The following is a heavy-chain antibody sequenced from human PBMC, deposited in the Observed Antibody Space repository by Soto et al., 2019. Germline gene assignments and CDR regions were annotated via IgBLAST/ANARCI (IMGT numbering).Heavy chain of an antibody. Sequence: DVQLAESGGGLVQPGGSLRLSCVASGQTFNRYWMSWVRQAPGKGLEWVANIKQDGSEEYYVDSVKSRFTIARDNAKKALYLQMIGLRAEYTAMYYCVRMHFDFRSFDFYGMAVWGQGTAVIVSS. V-gene: IGHV3-7*03. J-gene: IGHJ6*02. D-gene: IGHD3-3*01. CDR2: IKQDGSEE. CDR3: VRMHFDFRSFDFYGMAV. CDR1: GQTFNRYW.